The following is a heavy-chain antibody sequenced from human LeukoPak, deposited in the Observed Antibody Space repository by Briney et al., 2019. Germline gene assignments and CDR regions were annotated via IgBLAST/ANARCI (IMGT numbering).Heavy chain of an antibody. Sequence: SETLSLICNVSGDSVSSGYWSWIRQSPGKGLEWIGFIQDTGITDYNPSPKSRLLMSLDTSKNQFSLNLRSVTAADTAVYYCAGRGHRYSRDWGQGILVTISS. V-gene: IGHV4-4*09. CDR3: AGRGHRYSRD. CDR2: IQDTGIT. J-gene: IGHJ1*01. D-gene: IGHD2-15*01. CDR1: GDSVSSGY.